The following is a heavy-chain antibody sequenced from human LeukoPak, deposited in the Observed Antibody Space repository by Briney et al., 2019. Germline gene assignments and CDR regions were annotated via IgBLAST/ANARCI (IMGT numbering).Heavy chain of an antibody. CDR3: ARGTLDN. V-gene: IGHV3-53*01. CDR2: ISSGGST. J-gene: IGHJ4*02. Sequence: PEGSMSLSCAASGFTVGTTYISWVRQAPGKGLEWVSVISSGGSTKYADSVKARFTISRDNSKNTVYLQMNNLRAEDTAVYYCARGTLDNWGQGTLVTVSS. CDR1: GFTVGTTY. D-gene: IGHD3/OR15-3a*01.